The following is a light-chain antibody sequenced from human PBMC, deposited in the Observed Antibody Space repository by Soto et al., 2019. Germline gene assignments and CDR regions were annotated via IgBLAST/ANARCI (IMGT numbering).Light chain of an antibody. CDR2: GAS. Sequence: EIVLTQSPGTLSLSPGERATLSCRASQSLTSSYLAWYQQKPGQAPRLLIYGASSRATGIPDRFSGSGSGTDFALTISRLEPEDFALYYCQQYGSSPITFGQGTLLEIK. CDR1: QSLTSSY. J-gene: IGKJ5*01. V-gene: IGKV3-20*01. CDR3: QQYGSSPIT.